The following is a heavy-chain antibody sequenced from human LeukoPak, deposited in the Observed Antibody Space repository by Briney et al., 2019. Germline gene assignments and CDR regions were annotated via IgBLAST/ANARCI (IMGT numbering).Heavy chain of an antibody. CDR1: GGSISSYY. Sequence: PSETLSLTCTVSGGSISSYYWSWIRQPAGKGLEWFGDIYYSGSTNYNPSLRSRVTISVDTSKNQFSLKLSSVTAADTAVYYCARVPSGSYFIHFDYWGQGTLVTVSS. J-gene: IGHJ4*02. CDR3: ARVPSGSYFIHFDY. V-gene: IGHV4-59*01. D-gene: IGHD1-26*01. CDR2: IYYSGST.